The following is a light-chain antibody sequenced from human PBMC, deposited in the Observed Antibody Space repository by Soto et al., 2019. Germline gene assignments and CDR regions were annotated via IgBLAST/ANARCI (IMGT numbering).Light chain of an antibody. CDR2: GAS. CDR1: QTVLNNY. J-gene: IGKJ4*01. Sequence: EIVLTQSPGTLSLSPGERATLSCRASQTVLNNYLTWYQQKPGQAPRRLIFGASIRATGIPDRFSGSGSGTDFTLTISRLEPEDLAVYYCQQYGSSPLTFGGGTKVDIK. CDR3: QQYGSSPLT. V-gene: IGKV3-20*01.